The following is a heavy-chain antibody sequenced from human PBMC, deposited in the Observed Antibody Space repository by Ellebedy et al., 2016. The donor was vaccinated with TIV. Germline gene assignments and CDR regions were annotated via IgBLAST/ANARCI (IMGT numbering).Heavy chain of an antibody. D-gene: IGHD3-10*01. V-gene: IGHV4-38-2*02. CDR3: ARDSHGSGSYYKGYYYYGMDV. CDR1: GYSISSGYY. Sequence: GSLRLSCTVSGYSISSGYYWGWIRQPPGKGLEWIGIIYHSGNTYYNPSLKSRVTISVDTSKNQFSLKLSSVTAADTAVYYCARDSHGSGSYYKGYYYYGMDVWGQGTTVTVSS. CDR2: IYHSGNT. J-gene: IGHJ6*02.